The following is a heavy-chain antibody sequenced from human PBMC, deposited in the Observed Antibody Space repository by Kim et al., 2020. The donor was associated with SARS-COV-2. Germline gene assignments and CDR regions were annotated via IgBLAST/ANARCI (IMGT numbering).Heavy chain of an antibody. V-gene: IGHV4-39*01. CDR1: GGSISGTNNY. CDR3: ARRGRGGVATRYFDY. CDR2: VHNSGRT. D-gene: IGHD2-15*01. Sequence: SETLSLTCSVSGGSISGTNNYWGWIRQPPGKGLEWIASVHNSGRTFYNPSLQSRISISVDTSRNQFSLSLRSMTDTDTAVYYCARRGRGGVATRYFDYWG. J-gene: IGHJ4*03.